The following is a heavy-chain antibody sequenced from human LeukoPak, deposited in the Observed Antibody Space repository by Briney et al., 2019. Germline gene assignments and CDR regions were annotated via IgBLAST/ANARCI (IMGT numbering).Heavy chain of an antibody. J-gene: IGHJ4*02. CDR1: GFTFNSYA. D-gene: IGHD6-19*01. CDR3: GKSTTGYSSGRYPGWPVDY. CDR2: IFGSGGSA. V-gene: IGHV3-23*01. Sequence: GGSLRLSCAASGFTFNSYAMYWVRQAPGKGLEWVSGIFGSGGSAHYADSVKGRFTISRDNSKNTVYLQMDSLRVEDTAVYYCGKSTTGYSSGRYPGWPVDYWGQGTLVSVSS.